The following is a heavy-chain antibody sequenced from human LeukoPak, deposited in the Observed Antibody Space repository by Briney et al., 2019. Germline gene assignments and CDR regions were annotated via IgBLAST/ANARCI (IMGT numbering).Heavy chain of an antibody. CDR1: GFTFSSYS. CDR2: ISSSSSTI. V-gene: IGHV3-48*04. CDR3: ARHKLGYFDY. J-gene: IGHJ4*02. Sequence: GGSLRLSCAASGFTFSSYSMNWVRQAPGKGLEWVSYISSSSSTIYYADSVKGRFTISRDNAKNSLYLQMNSLRAEDTAVYYCARHKLGYFDYWGQGTLVTVSS. D-gene: IGHD1-26*01.